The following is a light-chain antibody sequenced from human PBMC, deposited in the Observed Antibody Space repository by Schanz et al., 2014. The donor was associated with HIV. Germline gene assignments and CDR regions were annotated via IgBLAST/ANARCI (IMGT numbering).Light chain of an antibody. CDR3: GTWDSSLSGVV. CDR1: SSNIGNNY. CDR2: DNY. Sequence: QSVLTQPPSVSAAPGQKVTISCSGSSSNIGNNYVSWYQQFPGTAPKLLIYDNYQRPSGVPDRFSGSKSGTSATLGITGLXXXDEADYYCGTWDSSLSGVVFGGGTKLTVL. V-gene: IGLV1-51*01. J-gene: IGLJ2*01.